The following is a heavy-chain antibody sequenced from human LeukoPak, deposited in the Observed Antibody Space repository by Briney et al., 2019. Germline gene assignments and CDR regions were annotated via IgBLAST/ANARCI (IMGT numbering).Heavy chain of an antibody. CDR3: ASKGGKKATISH. CDR1: GYTFTGYY. J-gene: IGHJ4*02. CDR2: VNPNSGGT. V-gene: IGHV1-2*02. D-gene: IGHD5-24*01. Sequence: ASVKVSCKASGYTFTGYYMHWVRQAPGQGLEWMGWVNPNSGGTNYAQKLQGRVTMTRDTSITTAYMELSSLTSDDTAVYYCASKGGKKATISHWGQGTLVTVSS.